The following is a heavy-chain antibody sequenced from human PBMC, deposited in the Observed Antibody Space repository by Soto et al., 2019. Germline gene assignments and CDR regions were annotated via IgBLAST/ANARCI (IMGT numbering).Heavy chain of an antibody. CDR1: GCSLSNARTG. CDR2: IFSNDEK. J-gene: IGHJ6*02. V-gene: IGHV2-26*01. Sequence: GSGPTLVNPTETLGLTFTVSGCSLSNARTGVSWIRQPPGKALEWLAHIFSNDEKSYSTSLKSRLTISKDTSKSQVVLTMTNMVPVDTATYYCARNPIAAAGTGYYYYGMDVWGQGTTVTVSS. CDR3: ARNPIAAAGTGYYYYGMDV. D-gene: IGHD6-13*01.